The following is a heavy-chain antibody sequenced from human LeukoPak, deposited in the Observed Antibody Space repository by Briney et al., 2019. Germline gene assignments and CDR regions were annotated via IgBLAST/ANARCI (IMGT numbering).Heavy chain of an antibody. V-gene: IGHV4-39*01. Sequence: ASETLSLTCTVSGGSIGSGDYYWGWIRQPPGKGLEWIGTICYSGSTYYNTSLKSRVTIFVDMSNNLFSLKLNSVTAADTAVYYCARHDYGDYGPFDCWGQGALVTVSS. D-gene: IGHD4-17*01. CDR2: ICYSGST. J-gene: IGHJ4*02. CDR3: ARHDYGDYGPFDC. CDR1: GGSIGSGDYY.